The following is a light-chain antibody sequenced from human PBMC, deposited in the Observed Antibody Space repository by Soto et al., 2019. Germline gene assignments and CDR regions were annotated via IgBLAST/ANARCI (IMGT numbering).Light chain of an antibody. CDR2: DAS. V-gene: IGKV3D-15*01. CDR3: QQYNRWPLT. Sequence: EIVMTQSPATLSVSPGERATLSCSASQSVSSNLAWYQQKPGQAPRLLIYDASNRATGIPARFSGSGSGTDFTLTISSLEPEDFAVYYCQQYNRWPLTFGGGTKVDIK. CDR1: QSVSSN. J-gene: IGKJ4*01.